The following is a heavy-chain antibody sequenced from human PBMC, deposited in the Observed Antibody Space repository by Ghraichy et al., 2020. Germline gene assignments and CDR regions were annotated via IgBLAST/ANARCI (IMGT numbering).Heavy chain of an antibody. CDR2: INSDGSTT. Sequence: GESLNISCAASGFTFNSYWMDWVRQAPGKGLVWVSRINSDGSTTTYEDSVKGRFTISRDNAKNTLLLQMNSLRVEDTAVYYCARGGQQLGRFDIWGQGTMVTVSS. V-gene: IGHV3-74*01. J-gene: IGHJ3*02. CDR3: ARGGQQLGRFDI. CDR1: GFTFNSYW. D-gene: IGHD6-13*01.